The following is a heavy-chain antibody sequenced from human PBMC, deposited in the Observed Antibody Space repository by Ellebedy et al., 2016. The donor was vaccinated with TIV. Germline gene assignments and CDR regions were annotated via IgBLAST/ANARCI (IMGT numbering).Heavy chain of an antibody. D-gene: IGHD3-9*01. J-gene: IGHJ4*02. V-gene: IGHV5-51*01. CDR3: ARHETNYDIYAYFDY. CDR1: GYSFTSYW. Sequence: GGSLRLSCKGSGYSFTSYWIGWVRQMPGKGLEWMGIIYPGDSDTRYSPSFQGQVTISADKSISTAYLQWSSLKASDTAMYYCARHETNYDIYAYFDYWGQGTLVTVSS. CDR2: IYPGDSDT.